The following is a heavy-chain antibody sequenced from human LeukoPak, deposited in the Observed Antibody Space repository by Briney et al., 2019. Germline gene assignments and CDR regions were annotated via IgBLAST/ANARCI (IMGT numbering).Heavy chain of an antibody. CDR2: IHGIGGKT. V-gene: IGHV3-20*04. Sequence: GGSLRLSCAASGFIFEDFAMSWVRQVPGEGLEWVSSIHGIGGKTIYADSVKGRFTISRDNAKNSLSLQMNSLRGEDTALYFCGRSPRGSCGWYLRDYYFYMDVWGKGTAVTVSS. D-gene: IGHD6-19*01. CDR3: GRSPRGSCGWYLRDYYFYMDV. J-gene: IGHJ6*03. CDR1: GFIFEDFA.